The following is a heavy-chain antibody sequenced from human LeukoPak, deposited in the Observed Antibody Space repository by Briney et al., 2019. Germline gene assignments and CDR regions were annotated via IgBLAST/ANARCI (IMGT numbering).Heavy chain of an antibody. D-gene: IGHD4-23*01. CDR1: GSTFSGYS. CDR3: ARVKRGGGNYYFDY. J-gene: IGHJ4*02. CDR2: ISSSGSTI. V-gene: IGHV3-48*01. Sequence: PGGSLRLSCAASGSTFSGYSMNWVRQAPGKGLEWVSYISSSGSTIYYADSVKGRFTISRDNAKNSLFLQMNSLRAEDAAVYYCARVKRGGGNYYFDYWGQGTLVTVSS.